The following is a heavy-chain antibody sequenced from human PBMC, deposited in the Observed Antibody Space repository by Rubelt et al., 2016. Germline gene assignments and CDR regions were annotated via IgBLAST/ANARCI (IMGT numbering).Heavy chain of an antibody. V-gene: IGHV3-23*04. CDR2: IGGGGST. CDR3: AKSPHAAPIADWYFDL. J-gene: IGHJ2*01. D-gene: IGHD2/OR15-2a*01. CDR1: RFTFSSYA. Sequence: EVQLVESGGGVVQPGGSLRLSCAASRFTFSSYAMSWVRQAPGKGLEWVSTIGGGGSTYYADSVKGRFTISRDNSKNTLYRQMNSLRAEDTAVYYCAKSPHAAPIADWYFDLWGRGTLVTVSS.